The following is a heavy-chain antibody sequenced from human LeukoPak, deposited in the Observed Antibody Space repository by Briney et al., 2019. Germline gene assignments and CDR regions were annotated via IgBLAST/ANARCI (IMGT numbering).Heavy chain of an antibody. Sequence: ASVKVSCKASGYTFTSYYIHWVRQAPGQGLEWMGIINPSGGSTTYAQKFQGRVAMTRDTSTSRVYMEVSSLRSEDTAVYYCARTYSSSDEFDYWGQGTRVTVSS. V-gene: IGHV1-46*01. CDR1: GYTFTSYY. J-gene: IGHJ4*02. CDR2: INPSGGST. CDR3: ARTYSSSDEFDY. D-gene: IGHD6-13*01.